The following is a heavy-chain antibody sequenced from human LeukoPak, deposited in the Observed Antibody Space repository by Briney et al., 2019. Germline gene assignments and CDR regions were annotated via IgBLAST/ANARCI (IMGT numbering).Heavy chain of an antibody. J-gene: IGHJ4*02. V-gene: IGHV3-30*02. CDR3: AKYQSPGHYYDSSGYFDY. D-gene: IGHD3-22*01. CDR2: IRYDGSNK. CDR1: GFTFSSYG. Sequence: GGSLRLSCAASGFTFSSYGMHWVRQAPGKGLEWVAFIRYDGSNKYYADSVKGRFTISRDNSKNTLYPQMNNLRPEDTAVYNCAKYQSPGHYYDSSGYFDYWGQGTLVTVSS.